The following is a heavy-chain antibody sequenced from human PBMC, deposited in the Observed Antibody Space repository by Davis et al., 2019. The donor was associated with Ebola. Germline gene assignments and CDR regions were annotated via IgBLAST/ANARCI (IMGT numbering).Heavy chain of an antibody. J-gene: IGHJ4*02. CDR3: AREENGATIWARFDY. CDR2: IKQDGSDK. V-gene: IGHV3-7*03. D-gene: IGHD1-1*01. CDR1: GLTFSSYW. Sequence: GESLKISCAASGLTFSSYWMTWVRQAPGKGLEWVANIKQDGSDKYYVDSGKGRFTISRDNAKNSLYLQMNSLRAEDTAVYYCAREENGATIWARFDYWGQGTLVTVSS.